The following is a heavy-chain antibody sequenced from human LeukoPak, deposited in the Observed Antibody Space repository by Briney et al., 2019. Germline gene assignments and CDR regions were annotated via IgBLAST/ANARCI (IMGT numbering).Heavy chain of an antibody. Sequence: GXXXXNHXXHWVRQAPGKGLEXVSSIGPNGASTLYADSVKGRFTISRDNSKNALYLQLTSLRLEDTALYYCVKDLTGTWSFDYWGQGTLVTVSS. CDR1: GXXXXNHX. D-gene: IGHD3-9*01. J-gene: IGHJ4*02. CDR3: VKDLTGTWSFDY. CDR2: IGPNGAST. V-gene: IGHV3-64D*06.